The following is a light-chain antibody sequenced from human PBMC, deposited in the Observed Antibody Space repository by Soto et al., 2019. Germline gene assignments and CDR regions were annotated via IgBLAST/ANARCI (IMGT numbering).Light chain of an antibody. CDR2: AAS. CDR1: QSITHF. Sequence: DIQMTQSPSSLSASIGDKLTISCRANQSITHFLNWYQKKPGEVPTLLIYAASRLQSGVPSRFSGSGSGADFALTINSLQPEDFATHYCQQSYTTPRLSFGGGTRV. CDR3: QQSYTTPRLS. J-gene: IGKJ4*01. V-gene: IGKV1-39*01.